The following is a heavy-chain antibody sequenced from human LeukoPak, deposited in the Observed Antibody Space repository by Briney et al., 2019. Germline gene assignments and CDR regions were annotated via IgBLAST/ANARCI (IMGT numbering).Heavy chain of an antibody. J-gene: IGHJ3*02. CDR2: IRYDGSNK. CDR1: GFTFSSYG. D-gene: IGHD3-22*01. Sequence: PGGSLRLSCAASGFTFSSYGMHWVRQAPGKGLEWVAFIRYDGSNKYYADSVKGRFTISRDNSKNTLYLQMNSLRAEDTAVYYCAKLAYYYDSSGYYDDAFDTWGQGTMVTVSS. V-gene: IGHV3-30*02. CDR3: AKLAYYYDSSGYYDDAFDT.